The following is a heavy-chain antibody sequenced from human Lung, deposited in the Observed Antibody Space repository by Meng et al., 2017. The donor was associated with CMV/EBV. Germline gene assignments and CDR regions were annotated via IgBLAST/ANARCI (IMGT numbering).Heavy chain of an antibody. J-gene: IGHJ6*02. Sequence: XVSXKGSGYSFTSYWIGWVRQMPGKGLEWMGIIYPGDSDTRYSPSFQGQVTISADKSISTAYLQWSSLKASDTAMYYCARELSSSSYYYGMDVWGQGTXVTVS. D-gene: IGHD6-6*01. CDR3: ARELSSSSYYYGMDV. CDR2: IYPGDSDT. CDR1: GYSFTSYW. V-gene: IGHV5-51*01.